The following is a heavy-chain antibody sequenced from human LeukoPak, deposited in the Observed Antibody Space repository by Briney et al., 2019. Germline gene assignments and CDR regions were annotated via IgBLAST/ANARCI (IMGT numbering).Heavy chain of an antibody. D-gene: IGHD1-26*01. J-gene: IGHJ4*02. CDR2: IYTSGST. Sequence: PSQTLSLTCTVSGGSISSGSYYWSWIRQPAGKGLEWIGRIYTSGSTNYNPSLKSRVTKSVDTSKNQFSLKLSSVTAADTAVYYCARDSPTTSFDYWGQGTLVTVSS. CDR3: ARDSPTTSFDY. V-gene: IGHV4-61*02. CDR1: GGSISSGSYY.